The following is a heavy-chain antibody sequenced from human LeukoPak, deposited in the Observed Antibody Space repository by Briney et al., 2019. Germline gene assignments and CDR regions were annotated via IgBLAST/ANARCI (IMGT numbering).Heavy chain of an antibody. D-gene: IGHD3-10*01. J-gene: IGHJ3*02. CDR2: IYSGGST. CDR1: EFSVGSNY. CDR3: RRDYYGSGHGIGFDI. V-gene: IGHV3-66*01. Sequence: GGSLRLSCAASEFSVGSNYMTWVRQAPGKGLEWVSLIYSGGSTYYADSVKGRFTISRDDSKSIAYLQMKSLKTEDTAVYYCRRDYYGSGHGIGFDIWGQGTMVIVSS.